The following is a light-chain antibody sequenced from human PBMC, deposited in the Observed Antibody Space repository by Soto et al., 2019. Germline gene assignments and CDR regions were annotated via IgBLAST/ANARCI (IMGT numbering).Light chain of an antibody. V-gene: IGKV3-20*01. CDR1: QSVSSSY. J-gene: IGKJ3*01. Sequence: EIVLPQYTGTLSLSPGERSTLSCMASQSVSSSYLAWYQQKRGQAPRLLIYGASSRATGIPDRFSGSGSGTDFTLSIRRVEPEDCAVYYCQQYRRSPTFGPGTKVDIK. CDR2: GAS. CDR3: QQYRRSPT.